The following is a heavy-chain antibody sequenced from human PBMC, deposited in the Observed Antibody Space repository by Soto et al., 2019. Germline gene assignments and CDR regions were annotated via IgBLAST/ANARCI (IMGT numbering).Heavy chain of an antibody. CDR2: IYHSGST. J-gene: IGHJ4*02. V-gene: IGHV4-30-2*01. CDR3: ARAPGSYLYDY. CDR1: GGSISSGGYS. Sequence: SETLSLTCAVSGGSISSGGYSWSWIRQPPGKGLEWIGYIYHSGSTYYNPSLKSRVTMSVDRSKNQFSLKLSSVTAADTAVYYCARAPGSYLYDYWGQGTLVTVSS. D-gene: IGHD1-26*01.